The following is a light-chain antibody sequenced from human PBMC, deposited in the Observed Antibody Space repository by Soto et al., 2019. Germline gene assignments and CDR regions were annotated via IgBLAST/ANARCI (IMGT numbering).Light chain of an antibody. J-gene: IGLJ1*01. V-gene: IGLV2-14*03. CDR1: SSDVGCYSY. CDR2: DVS. Sequence: QSVLTQPASVSGSPGQSITISCTGTSSDVGCYSYISWYQHNPGRDPKHMIYDVSNRPSGVSDRFSGSKSGNTASLTISRRQAEYEADYYCSSYTPSSTYVFGSGTKLTVL. CDR3: SSYTPSSTYV.